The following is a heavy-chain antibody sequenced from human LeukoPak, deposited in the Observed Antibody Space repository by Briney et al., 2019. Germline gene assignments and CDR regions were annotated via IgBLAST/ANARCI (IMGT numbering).Heavy chain of an antibody. CDR1: GFTFGDYA. Sequence: GGPLRLSCTASGFTFGDYAMSWVRQAPGKGLEWVGFIRSKAYGGTTEYAASVKGRFTMSRDDSKSIAYLRMNSLKTEDTAVYYCTRDQAIAAADSFYYYYGMDVWGQGTTVTVSS. CDR2: IRSKAYGGTT. D-gene: IGHD6-13*01. V-gene: IGHV3-49*04. CDR3: TRDQAIAAADSFYYYYGMDV. J-gene: IGHJ6*02.